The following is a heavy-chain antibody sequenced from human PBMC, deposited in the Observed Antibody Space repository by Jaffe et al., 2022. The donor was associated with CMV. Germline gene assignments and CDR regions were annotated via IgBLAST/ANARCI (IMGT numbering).Heavy chain of an antibody. V-gene: IGHV2-5*02. J-gene: IGHJ4*02. Sequence: QITLKESGPTLVRPTQTLTLTCTFSGFSLTTPGVSVGWIRQTPGKTLEWLALLYWDDDKRYSPSLRNRLAITRGTSNNQVDLTMTTMYPVDTGTYYCAHKRSDPRTSAYYLEVWGRGTLVTVSS. CDR1: GFSLTTPGVS. CDR2: LYWDDDK. CDR3: AHKRSDPRTSAYYLEV. D-gene: IGHD2-2*01.